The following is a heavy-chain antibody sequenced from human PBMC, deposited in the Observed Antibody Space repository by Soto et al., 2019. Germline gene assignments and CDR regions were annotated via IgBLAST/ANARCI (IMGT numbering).Heavy chain of an antibody. Sequence: QVQLVESGGGVVQPGWSLTLSCVASGFSFRRYGMHWVRQAPGKGLEWLAVTWDGGRTKFYEDSVKGRFTITRENPKNTVSLQINSLIVEDPTMFDCARNYGEYGVFDAWGQGTVVSVAS. CDR2: TWDGGRTK. D-gene: IGHD4-17*01. CDR3: ARNYGEYGVFDA. CDR1: GFSFRRYG. J-gene: IGHJ3*01. V-gene: IGHV3-33*01.